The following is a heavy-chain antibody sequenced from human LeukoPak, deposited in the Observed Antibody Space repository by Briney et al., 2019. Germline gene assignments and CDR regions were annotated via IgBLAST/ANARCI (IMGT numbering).Heavy chain of an antibody. CDR1: GFTFSSHG. V-gene: IGHV3-30*02. CDR3: ARDRLEAVAGTRCFDY. J-gene: IGHJ4*02. D-gene: IGHD6-19*01. CDR2: IMHHGSSE. Sequence: PGGPLRLSCAASGFTFSSHGMHWIRQAPGKGLEWVAFIMHHGSSEYSADSVKGRFTISRDNSKNTLYLQMHSLRAEDTAVYFCARDRLEAVAGTRCFDYCGQGTLVTVSS.